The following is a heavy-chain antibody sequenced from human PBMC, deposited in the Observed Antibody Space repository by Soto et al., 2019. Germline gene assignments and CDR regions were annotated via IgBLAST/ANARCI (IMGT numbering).Heavy chain of an antibody. J-gene: IGHJ4*02. CDR2: IYYSGST. D-gene: IGHD6-19*01. V-gene: IGHV4-59*01. Sequence: PSETLSLTCTVSGGSISSYYWSWIRQPPGKGLEWIGYIYYSGSTNYNPSLKSRVTISVDTSKNQFSLKLSSVTAADTAVYYCARCIAVADITFDYWGQGTLVPVSS. CDR3: ARCIAVADITFDY. CDR1: GGSISSYY.